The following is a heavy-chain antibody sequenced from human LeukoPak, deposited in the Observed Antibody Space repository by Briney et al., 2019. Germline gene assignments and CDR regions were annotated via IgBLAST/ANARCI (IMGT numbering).Heavy chain of an antibody. Sequence: GGSLRLSCAASGFTFSSYAMSWVPQAPGKGLEWVSAISGSGGSTYYADSVKGRFTISRDNSKNTLYLQMDSLRAEDTAIYYCARGLTLTTFDYWGQGTLVTVSS. CDR1: GFTFSSYA. D-gene: IGHD4-11*01. CDR2: ISGSGGST. J-gene: IGHJ4*02. CDR3: ARGLTLTTFDY. V-gene: IGHV3-23*01.